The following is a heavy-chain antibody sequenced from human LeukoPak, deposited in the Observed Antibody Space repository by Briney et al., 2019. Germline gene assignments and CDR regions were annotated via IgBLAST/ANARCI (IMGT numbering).Heavy chain of an antibody. CDR1: GFTFSSYG. D-gene: IGHD3-10*01. CDR3: AVPSGDYDYGMDV. Sequence: GGSLRLSCAASGFTFSSYGMHGVRQAPGKGLEWVAFIRYDGSNKYYADSVKGRFTISRDNSKNTLYLQMNSLRAEDTAVYYCAVPSGDYDYGMDVWGQGTTVTVSS. CDR2: IRYDGSNK. V-gene: IGHV3-30*02. J-gene: IGHJ6*02.